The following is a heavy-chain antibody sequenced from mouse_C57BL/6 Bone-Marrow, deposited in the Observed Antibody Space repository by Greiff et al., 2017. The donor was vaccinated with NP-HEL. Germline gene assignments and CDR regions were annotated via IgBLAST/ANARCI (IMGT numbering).Heavy chain of an antibody. CDR1: GFTFSSYG. V-gene: IGHV5-6*01. Sequence: EVQRVESGGDLVKPGGSLKLSCAASGFTFSSYGMSWVRQTPDKRLEWVATISSGGSYTYYPDSVKGRFTISRDNAKNTLYLQMSSLKSEDTAMYYCARRGDGYPFYWYFDVGGTGTTVTVSA. CDR3: ARRGDGYPFYWYFDV. D-gene: IGHD2-3*01. CDR2: ISSGGSYT. J-gene: IGHJ1*03.